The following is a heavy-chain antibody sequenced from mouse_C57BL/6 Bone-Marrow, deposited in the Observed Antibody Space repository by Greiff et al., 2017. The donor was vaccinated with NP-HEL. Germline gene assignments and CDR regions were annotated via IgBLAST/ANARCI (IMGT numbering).Heavy chain of an antibody. CDR1: GYSFTGYY. CDR2: INPSTGGT. Sequence: EVQLQQSGPELVKPGASVKISCKASGYSFTGYYMNWVKQSPEKSLEWIGEINPSTGGTTYNQKFKAKATLTVDKSSSTAYMQLKSLTSEDSAVYYCARTTTKGGYFDVWGTGTTVTVSS. J-gene: IGHJ1*03. CDR3: ARTTTKGGYFDV. D-gene: IGHD1-1*01. V-gene: IGHV1-42*01.